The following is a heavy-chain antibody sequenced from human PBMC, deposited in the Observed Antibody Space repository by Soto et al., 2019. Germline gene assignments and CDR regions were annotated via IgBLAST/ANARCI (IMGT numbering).Heavy chain of an antibody. CDR2: IYYSGST. CDR1: GGSISSSSYY. Sequence: SETLSLTCTVSGGSISSSSYYWGWIRQPPGKGLEWIGSIYYSGSTYYNQSLKNRVTISVDTSKNKLSLKLSSVTAAAKAVYYCAILSTGYCISTSCYMRDLYYYYYGMDVWGQGTTVT. D-gene: IGHD2-2*02. V-gene: IGHV4-39*01. CDR3: AILSTGYCISTSCYMRDLYYYYYGMDV. J-gene: IGHJ6*02.